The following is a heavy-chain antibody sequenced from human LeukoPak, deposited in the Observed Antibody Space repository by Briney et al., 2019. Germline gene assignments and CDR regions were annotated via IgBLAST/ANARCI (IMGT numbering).Heavy chain of an antibody. J-gene: IGHJ3*02. D-gene: IGHD5-12*01. CDR1: EFTFTNYL. CDR2: INQHGSET. Sequence: GGSLRLSCIASEFTFTNYLMSWVRQAPGKGLEWVAYINQHGSETFYVDSVKGRFTISRDNTQNSLYLQMNSLRPEDTALYYCVRDAGYSGYMIDDIWGQGTMVTVSS. CDR3: VRDAGYSGYMIDDI. V-gene: IGHV3-7*01.